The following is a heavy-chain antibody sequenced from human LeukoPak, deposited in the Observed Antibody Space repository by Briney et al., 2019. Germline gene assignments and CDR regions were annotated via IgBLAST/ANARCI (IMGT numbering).Heavy chain of an antibody. D-gene: IGHD3-22*01. Sequence: GGSLRLSCAASGFTFSSYSMHWVRQAPGKGLEWVAVISYDGSNKYYADSVKGRFTISRDNSKNTLYLQMNSLRAEDTAVYYCARWYYYDSSGYWFGAFDIWGQGTMVTVSS. CDR2: ISYDGSNK. CDR3: ARWYYYDSSGYWFGAFDI. J-gene: IGHJ3*02. V-gene: IGHV3-30*03. CDR1: GFTFSSYS.